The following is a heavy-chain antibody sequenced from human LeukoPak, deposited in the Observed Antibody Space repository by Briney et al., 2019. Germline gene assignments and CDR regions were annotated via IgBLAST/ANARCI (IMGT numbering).Heavy chain of an antibody. CDR3: ARVKFWSGYSSDY. V-gene: IGHV4-34*01. D-gene: IGHD3-3*01. CDR1: GGSFSGYY. J-gene: IGHJ4*02. CDR2: INHSGST. Sequence: SETPSLTCAVYGGSFSGYYWSWIRQPPGKGLEWIGEINHSGSTNYNPSLKSRVTISVDTSKNQFSLKLSSVTAADTAVYYCARVKFWSGYSSDYWGQGTLVTVSS.